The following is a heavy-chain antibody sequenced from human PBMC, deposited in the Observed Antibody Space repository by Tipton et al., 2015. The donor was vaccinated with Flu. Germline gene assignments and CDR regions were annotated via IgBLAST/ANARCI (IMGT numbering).Heavy chain of an antibody. D-gene: IGHD6-19*01. CDR1: GFSVRPYA. J-gene: IGHJ4*02. Sequence: SLRLSCVASGFSVRPYALNWVRQAPGKGLEWVSSISGSGDFLSYADSVKGRFAVSRDNRNNSLFLQMNSLRAADTAVYYCAQDTGGRGWVWGRGTLVTVSS. CDR3: AQDTGGRGWV. CDR2: ISGSGDFL. V-gene: IGHV3-21*01.